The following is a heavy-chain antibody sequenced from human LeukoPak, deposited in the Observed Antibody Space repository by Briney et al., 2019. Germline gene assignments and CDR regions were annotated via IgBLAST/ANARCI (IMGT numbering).Heavy chain of an antibody. D-gene: IGHD3-3*01. V-gene: IGHV3-9*01. CDR1: GFTFDDYA. CDR2: ISWNSGSI. CDR3: ARGIRFLEWPSPYDFDY. Sequence: GGSLRLSCAASGFTFDDYAMHWVRQAPGKGLEWVSGISWNSGSIGYADSVKGRFTISRDNAKNSLYLQMNSLRAEDTALYYCARGIRFLEWPSPYDFDYWGQGTLVTVSS. J-gene: IGHJ4*02.